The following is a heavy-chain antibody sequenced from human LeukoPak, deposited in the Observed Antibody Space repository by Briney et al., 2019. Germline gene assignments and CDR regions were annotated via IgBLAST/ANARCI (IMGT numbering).Heavy chain of an antibody. CDR3: AAPHLRVYSYYYYMDA. Sequence: PGGSLRLSCAASGFTFSSYAMSWVRQAPGKGLEWVSAISGSGGSTYYADSVKGRFTISRDNSKNTLYLQMNSLTAEDTAVYYCAAPHLRVYSYYYYMDAWGKGTTVTVSS. V-gene: IGHV3-23*01. CDR1: GFTFSSYA. D-gene: IGHD2-21*01. CDR2: ISGSGGST. J-gene: IGHJ6*03.